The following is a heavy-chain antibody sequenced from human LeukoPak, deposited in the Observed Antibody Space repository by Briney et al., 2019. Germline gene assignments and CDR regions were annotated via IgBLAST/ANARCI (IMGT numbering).Heavy chain of an antibody. CDR2: IQYDGSNK. CDR1: GFTFSSYG. V-gene: IGHV3-30*02. CDR3: AKGSEAARPYYFDY. D-gene: IGHD6-6*01. Sequence: GGSLRLSCAATGFTFSSYGMHWVRQAPGKGLGWVAFIQYDGSNKYYADSVKGRFTISRDNSKNTLYLQMNSLRADDTAVYYCAKGSEAARPYYFDYWGQGTLVTVSS. J-gene: IGHJ4*02.